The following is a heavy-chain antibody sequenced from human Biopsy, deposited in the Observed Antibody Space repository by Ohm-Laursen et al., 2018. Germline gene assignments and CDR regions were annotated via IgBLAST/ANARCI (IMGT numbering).Heavy chain of an antibody. J-gene: IGHJ5*02. CDR1: GGSISNNNYY. D-gene: IGHD3-22*01. CDR2: IFYRGST. V-gene: IGHV4-39*01. Sequence: SDTLSLTCTVSGGSISNNNYYWGWISQPPGKGLEWIGSIFYRGSTHYKPSLKSQVNISVDTSKNQFSLKLNSVTAADTAVYYCARDYDTSGYYYVSWGQGTLVTVSS. CDR3: ARDYDTSGYYYVS.